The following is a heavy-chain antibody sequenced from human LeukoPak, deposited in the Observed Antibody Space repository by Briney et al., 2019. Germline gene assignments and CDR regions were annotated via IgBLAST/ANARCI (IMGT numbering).Heavy chain of an antibody. CDR2: LWFDGSNK. V-gene: IGHV3-33*01. J-gene: IGHJ4*02. Sequence: GGSLRLSCAASGFTFSNYGMHWVRQAPGKGLEWVALLWFDGSNKHYAGSVKGRFTISRDTSQNTLYLQMNNLRAEDTAVYYCARGYYGDYSSAYWGQGTLVTVSS. CDR1: GFTFSNYG. D-gene: IGHD4-17*01. CDR3: ARGYYGDYSSAY.